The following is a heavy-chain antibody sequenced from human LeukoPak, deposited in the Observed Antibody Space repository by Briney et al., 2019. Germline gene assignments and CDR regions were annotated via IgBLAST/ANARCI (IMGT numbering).Heavy chain of an antibody. CDR2: IRSKANSYAT. Sequence: GGSLRLSCAASGFTFSGSAMHWVRQASGKGLEWVGRIRSKANSYATAYAASVKGRFTISRDNSKNTLYLQMNSLRAEDTAVYYCAKEILTQGWYYFDYWGQGTLVTVSS. J-gene: IGHJ4*02. D-gene: IGHD6-19*01. CDR1: GFTFSGSA. CDR3: AKEILTQGWYYFDY. V-gene: IGHV3-73*01.